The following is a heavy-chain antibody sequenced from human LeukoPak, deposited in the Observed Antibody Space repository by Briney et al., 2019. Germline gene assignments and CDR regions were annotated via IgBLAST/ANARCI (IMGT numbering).Heavy chain of an antibody. D-gene: IGHD3-10*01. CDR2: IYHSGST. Sequence: PSETLSLTCTVSGYSISSGYYWGWIRQPPGKGLEWIGSIYHSGSTYYNPSLKSRVTISVDTSKNQFSLKLSSVTAADTAVYYCARGNGGRSHYGSGSYVDYWGQGTLVTVSS. V-gene: IGHV4-38-2*02. CDR3: ARGNGGRSHYGSGSYVDY. CDR1: GYSISSGYY. J-gene: IGHJ4*02.